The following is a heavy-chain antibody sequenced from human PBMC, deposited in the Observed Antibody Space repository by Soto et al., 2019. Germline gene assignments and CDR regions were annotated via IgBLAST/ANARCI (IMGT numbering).Heavy chain of an antibody. J-gene: IGHJ6*02. CDR2: ISSDNRYI. D-gene: IGHD3-16*01. CDR3: ARIKLVDFFFINVDVYDMDV. Sequence: EVQLVESGGGLVQPGGSLRLSCEASGFTLSQYAVNWVRQAPGKGLEWVSYISSDNRYIYYGGSVKGRFTISRDNARNSVYLQMNSLRDEDTAVYYCARIKLVDFFFINVDVYDMDVWGQGTPVTVSS. V-gene: IGHV3-48*02. CDR1: GFTLSQYA.